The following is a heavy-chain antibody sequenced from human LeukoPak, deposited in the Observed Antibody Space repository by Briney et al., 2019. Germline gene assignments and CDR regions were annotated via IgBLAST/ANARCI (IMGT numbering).Heavy chain of an antibody. D-gene: IGHD2/OR15-2a*01. CDR2: ISGSGGST. CDR1: GFTFSSYA. CDR3: ARVRYYEDV. Sequence: PGGSLRLSCAASGFTFSSYAMSWVRQAPGKGLEWVSAISGSGGSTYYADSVKGRFTISRDNAKNSLFLQMNTLRAEDTAVYYCARVRYYEDVWGQGTTVTVSS. V-gene: IGHV3-23*01. J-gene: IGHJ6*02.